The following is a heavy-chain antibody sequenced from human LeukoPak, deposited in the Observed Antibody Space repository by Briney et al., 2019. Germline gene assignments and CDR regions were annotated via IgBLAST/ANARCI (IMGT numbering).Heavy chain of an antibody. CDR2: SYYSGNT. J-gene: IGHJ5*02. D-gene: IGHD3-10*01. V-gene: IGHV4-39*01. Sequence: SETLSLTCTLSGGSITTTTYYWGWSRQPPGKGLGWIGSSYYSGNTYYNPSLKSRLTISIDTSRKQFSLKLSSVTAADTAVYYCARTRGFGALLGEGFDPWGQGTLVTVSS. CDR1: GGSITTTTYY. CDR3: ARTRGFGALLGEGFDP.